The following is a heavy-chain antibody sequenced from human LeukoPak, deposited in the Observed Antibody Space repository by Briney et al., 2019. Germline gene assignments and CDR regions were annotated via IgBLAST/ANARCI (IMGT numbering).Heavy chain of an antibody. J-gene: IGHJ4*02. CDR1: GYIFTNFD. CDR2: MDPKSGNT. Sequence: ASVKVSCKASGYIFTNFDINWVRQATGQGLEWMGWMDPKSGNTGYAQKFQGRVTFTRDTSISTAYMEVNRLRSEDTAVYYCARWTNYDSSGEFDFWGQGTLVTVSS. D-gene: IGHD3-22*01. CDR3: ARWTNYDSSGEFDF. V-gene: IGHV1-8*03.